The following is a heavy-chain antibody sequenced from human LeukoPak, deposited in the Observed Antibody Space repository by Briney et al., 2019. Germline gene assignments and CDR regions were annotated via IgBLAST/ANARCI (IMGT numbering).Heavy chain of an antibody. CDR3: ARGYGSGRLNVLFDY. Sequence: PGGSLRLSCAASEFSVGSNYMTWVRQAPGKGLEWVSLIYSGGSTYYADSVKGRFTISRDNSKNTLYLQMNSLRAEDTAVYYCARGYGSGRLNVLFDYWGQGTLVTVSS. CDR1: EFSVGSNY. D-gene: IGHD3-10*01. V-gene: IGHV3-66*01. J-gene: IGHJ4*02. CDR2: IYSGGST.